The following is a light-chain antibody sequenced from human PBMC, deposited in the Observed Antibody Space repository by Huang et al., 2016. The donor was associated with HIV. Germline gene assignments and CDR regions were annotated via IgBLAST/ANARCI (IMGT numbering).Light chain of an antibody. CDR1: QSLVHSDGNTY. V-gene: IGKV2-30*02. J-gene: IGKJ2*01. CDR3: MQGTFWYT. Sequence: DVVMTQSPVSLPVTLGQSASISCRSSQSLVHSDGNTYVNWFHQRPGQSPRRLIYKVSNRDSGVPDRFSCSGSGTDFTLKISRVEAEDVGVYYCMQGTFWYTFGQGTKVEIK. CDR2: KVS.